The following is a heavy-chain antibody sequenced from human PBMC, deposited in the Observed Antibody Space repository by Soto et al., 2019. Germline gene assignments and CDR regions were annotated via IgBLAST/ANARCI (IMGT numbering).Heavy chain of an antibody. CDR2: ISAYNGNT. CDR3: ARERSDYYYYYGMDV. CDR1: GYTFTSYG. J-gene: IGHJ6*02. Sequence: ASVKVSCKASGYTFTSYGISWVRQAPGQGLEWMGWISAYNGNTNYAQKLQGRVTMTTDTSTSTAYMELRSLRSDDTAVYYCARERSDYYYYYGMDVWGQGTTDTVSS. V-gene: IGHV1-18*01.